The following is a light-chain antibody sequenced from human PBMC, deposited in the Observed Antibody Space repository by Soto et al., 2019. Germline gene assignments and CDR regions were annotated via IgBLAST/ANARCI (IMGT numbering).Light chain of an antibody. CDR1: QTISGW. J-gene: IGKJ2*01. Sequence: DIQMTQSPSTLSASVGDRVTITCRASQTISGWLAWYQQKPGKAPRLLIYDASTLESGVPSRFSGSESGTDFTLTISSLQPDDSATYYCQQYKSLYTFGQGTKLEIK. CDR2: DAS. CDR3: QQYKSLYT. V-gene: IGKV1-5*01.